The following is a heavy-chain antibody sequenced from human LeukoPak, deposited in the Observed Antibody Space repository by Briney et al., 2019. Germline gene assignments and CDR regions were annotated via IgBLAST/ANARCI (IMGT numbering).Heavy chain of an antibody. Sequence: PPGSLRLSCAASGLPVSSNYMSWVRQSPGKGLEWVSGIDIGGMTYYPDSLNRRFTISIDNSKNTLSFQMNSLRAEDAALYYCARGGYDMDVWGQGTTVTVSS. CDR2: IDIGGMT. D-gene: IGHD2-2*01. CDR1: GLPVSSNY. CDR3: ARGGYDMDV. V-gene: IGHV3-66*01. J-gene: IGHJ6*02.